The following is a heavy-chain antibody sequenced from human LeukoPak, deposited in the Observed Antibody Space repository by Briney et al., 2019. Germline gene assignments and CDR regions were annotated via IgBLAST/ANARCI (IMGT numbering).Heavy chain of an antibody. CDR2: ISGSGGST. CDR1: GFTFSSYA. J-gene: IGHJ4*02. D-gene: IGHD3-22*01. CDR3: AKDRRGRYDSSGYFDY. V-gene: IGHV3-23*01. Sequence: QPGGSLRLSCAASGFTFSSYAMSWVRQAPGKGLEWVSAISGSGGSTYYADSVKGRFTISRDNSKNTLYLQMSSLRGEDTAVYYCAKDRRGRYDSSGYFDYWGQGTLVTVSS.